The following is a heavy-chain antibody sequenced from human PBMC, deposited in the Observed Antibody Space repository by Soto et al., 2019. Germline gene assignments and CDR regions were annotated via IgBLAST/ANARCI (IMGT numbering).Heavy chain of an antibody. V-gene: IGHV4-34*01. CDR3: ARGRIIAARNTPLDY. J-gene: IGHJ4*02. Sequence: PSETLSLTCAVYGGSFSGYYWSWIRQPPGKGLEWIGEINHSGSTNYNPSLKSRVTISVDTSKNQFSLKLSSVTAADTAVYYCARGRIIAARNTPLDYWGQGTLVTVSS. D-gene: IGHD6-13*01. CDR1: GGSFSGYY. CDR2: INHSGST.